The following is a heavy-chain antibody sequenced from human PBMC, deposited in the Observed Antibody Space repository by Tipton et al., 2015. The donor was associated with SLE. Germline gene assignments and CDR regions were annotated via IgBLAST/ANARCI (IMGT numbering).Heavy chain of an antibody. CDR1: GASLSTPY. J-gene: IGHJ2*01. CDR3: ARGSAVNVWYFDL. V-gene: IGHV4-59*11. Sequence: TLSLTCTVSGASLSTPYWSWIRQPPGKGLEWIGYISYTGNTNFNPSLKSRVTMSVATSKNQFSLRLTSVTAADTAMYYCARGSAVNVWYFDLWGRGTLVTVSS. CDR2: ISYTGNT.